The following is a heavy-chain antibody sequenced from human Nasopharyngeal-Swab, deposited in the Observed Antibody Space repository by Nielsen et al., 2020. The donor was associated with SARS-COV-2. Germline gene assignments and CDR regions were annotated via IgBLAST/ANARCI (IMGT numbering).Heavy chain of an antibody. Sequence: GGSLRLSCAASGFTFSDYSRNWVRQAPGKGLEWLSYINSGGSTIYYADSVKGRFTISRDNAKNTLYLQMNSLRAEDTAVYYCAKDGGPSITMVRGVMVAHYWGQGTLVTVSS. CDR2: INSGGSTI. V-gene: IGHV3-48*04. J-gene: IGHJ4*02. CDR1: GFTFSDYS. D-gene: IGHD3-10*01. CDR3: AKDGGPSITMVRGVMVAHY.